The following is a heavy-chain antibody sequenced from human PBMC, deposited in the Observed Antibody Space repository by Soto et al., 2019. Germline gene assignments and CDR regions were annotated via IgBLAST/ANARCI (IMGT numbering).Heavy chain of an antibody. CDR3: ARVVTGGVRYCSSTSCYTALGAFDI. J-gene: IGHJ3*02. D-gene: IGHD2-2*02. CDR1: GFKFSDYW. CDR2: IKHDTSEA. V-gene: IGHV3-7*03. Sequence: GGSLRLSCAASGFKFSDYWMSWVRQAPGKGLEWVGNIKHDTSEAHYADSVKGRFTITRDNSKNTLYLQMNSLRAEDTAVYYCARVVTGGVRYCSSTSCYTALGAFDIWGQGTMVTVSS.